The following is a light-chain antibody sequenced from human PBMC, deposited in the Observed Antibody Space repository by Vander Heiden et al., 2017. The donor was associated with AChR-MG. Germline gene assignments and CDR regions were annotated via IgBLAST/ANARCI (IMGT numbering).Light chain of an antibody. CDR1: SSDVGGNKD. J-gene: IGLJ3*02. V-gene: IGLV2-11*01. CDR2: DVS. Sequence: QSALTQPRSVSGSPGQSVTISCTGTSSDVGGNKDVSWYQQHPGKAPKLMIYDVSKRPSGVPDRFSGSKSGSTASLTISGLQAEDEADYYCCSYAGTYTGVFGGGTKLTVL. CDR3: CSYAGTYTGV.